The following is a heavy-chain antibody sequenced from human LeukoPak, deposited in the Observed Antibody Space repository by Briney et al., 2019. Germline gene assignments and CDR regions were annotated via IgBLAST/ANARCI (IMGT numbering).Heavy chain of an antibody. V-gene: IGHV1-18*01. J-gene: IGHJ4*02. Sequence: ASVKVSCKASGYTFTSYGISWVRQAPGQGLEWMGWISAYNGNTNYAQKLQGRVTMTTDTSTSTAYMELRSLRSDDTAVYYCATDGSRLQSFPFDYWGQGTLVTVSS. D-gene: IGHD5-24*01. CDR3: ATDGSRLQSFPFDY. CDR2: ISAYNGNT. CDR1: GYTFTSYG.